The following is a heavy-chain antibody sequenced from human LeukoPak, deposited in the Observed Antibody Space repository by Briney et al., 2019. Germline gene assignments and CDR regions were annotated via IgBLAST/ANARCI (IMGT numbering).Heavy chain of an antibody. CDR3: ARGPFKSLSIAARYFDY. CDR2: INHSVST. Sequence: SETLSLTCAVYGGSFSGYYWSWIRQPPGKGLEWIGEINHSVSTNYNPSLKSRVTISVDTSKNQFSLKLSSVTAADTAVYYCARGPFKSLSIAARYFDYWGQGTLVTVSS. D-gene: IGHD6-6*01. J-gene: IGHJ4*02. V-gene: IGHV4-34*01. CDR1: GGSFSGYY.